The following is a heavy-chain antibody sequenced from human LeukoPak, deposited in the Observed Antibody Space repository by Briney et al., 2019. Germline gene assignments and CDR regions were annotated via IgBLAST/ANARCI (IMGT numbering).Heavy chain of an antibody. V-gene: IGHV4-34*01. D-gene: IGHD5-12*01. CDR2: INHSGST. CDR3: ARGFRIVATIILPYNWFDP. CDR1: GGSFSGYY. J-gene: IGHJ5*02. Sequence: SETLSLTCAVYGGSFSGYYWSWIRQPPGKGLEWIGEINHSGSTNYNPSLKSRVTISVDTSKNQFSLKLSSVTAADTAVYYCARGFRIVATIILPYNWFDPWGQGTLVTVSS.